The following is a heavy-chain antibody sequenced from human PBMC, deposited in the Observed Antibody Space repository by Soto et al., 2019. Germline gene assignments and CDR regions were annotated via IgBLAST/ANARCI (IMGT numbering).Heavy chain of an antibody. J-gene: IGHJ6*02. Sequence: QVQLVQSGAEVKKPGASVKVSCKASGYTFIGFYMHWVRQAPGQGLEWMAFINPNTGVTNYAQKFQGRVTMTRDTSISTGYMEVSRLRSDDTAVYYCARGPRYGMDVWGQGTTVIVS. V-gene: IGHV1-2*02. CDR3: ARGPRYGMDV. CDR2: INPNTGVT. CDR1: GYTFIGFY.